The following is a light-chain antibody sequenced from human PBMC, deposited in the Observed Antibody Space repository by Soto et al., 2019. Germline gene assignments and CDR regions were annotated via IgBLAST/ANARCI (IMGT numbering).Light chain of an antibody. CDR3: QQRLNWPPG. CDR2: DAS. CDR1: QSVTNY. Sequence: EIFLTQSPDTLSLSPGERATLTCRASQSVTNYIAWYQQRPGQAPRLLIYDASNRATGVPARFSGSGSGTDFTLTISDLEPADFGLYYGQQRLNWPPGFXQGTKVDIK. J-gene: IGKJ1*01. V-gene: IGKV3-11*01.